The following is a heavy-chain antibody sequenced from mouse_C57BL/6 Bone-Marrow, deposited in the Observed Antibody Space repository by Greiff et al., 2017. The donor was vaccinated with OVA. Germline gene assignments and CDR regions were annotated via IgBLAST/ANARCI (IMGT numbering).Heavy chain of an antibody. J-gene: IGHJ4*01. V-gene: IGHV5-15*04. CDR2: ISNLAYSI. CDR3: ARKEGYYYAMDY. Sequence: EVKVEESGGGLVQPGGSLKLSCAASGFTFSDYGMAWVRQAPRKGPEWVAFISNLAYSIYYADTVTGRFTISRENAKNTLYLEMSSLRSEDTAMYYCARKEGYYYAMDYWGQGTSVTVSS. CDR1: GFTFSDYG.